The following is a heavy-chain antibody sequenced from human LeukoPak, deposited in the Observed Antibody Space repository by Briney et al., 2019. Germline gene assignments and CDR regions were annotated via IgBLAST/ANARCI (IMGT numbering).Heavy chain of an antibody. V-gene: IGHV3-23*01. CDR2: INSGRNTT. D-gene: IGHD6-19*01. CDR1: GFAVSSFA. Sequence: RGALSVSCADSGFAVSSFAMGWVRQSQGEGREWLSTINSGRNTTFYADPVKVRFTISRDNSKNALYLHMDSWRPDDTAIYYCTKELHVAVAVADYYYFYMDVWGRGAAGTVSS. J-gene: IGHJ6*03. CDR3: TKELHVAVAVADYYYFYMDV.